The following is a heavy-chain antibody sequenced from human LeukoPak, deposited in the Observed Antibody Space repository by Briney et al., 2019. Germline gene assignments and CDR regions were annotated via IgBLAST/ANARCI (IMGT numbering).Heavy chain of an antibody. CDR2: INHSGST. J-gene: IGHJ6*02. V-gene: IGHV4-34*01. Sequence: SETLSLTCTVSGGSISTYYWSWIRQPPGKGLEWIGEINHSGSTNYNPSLKSRVTISVDTSKNQFSLKLSSVTAADTAVYYCARRYCSSTSCYYYYYYGMDVWGQGTTVTVSS. CDR3: ARRYCSSTSCYYYYYYGMDV. D-gene: IGHD2-2*01. CDR1: GGSISTYY.